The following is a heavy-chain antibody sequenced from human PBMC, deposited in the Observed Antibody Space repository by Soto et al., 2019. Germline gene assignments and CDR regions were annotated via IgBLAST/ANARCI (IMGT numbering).Heavy chain of an antibody. D-gene: IGHD4-17*01. J-gene: IGHJ4*02. CDR1: GGSMRIGGYS. V-gene: IGHV4-30-2*01. Sequence: QLQLQESGSGLVKPSQTLSLTCTVSGGSMRIGGYSWSWIRQPPGKGLEWIGNTYHSGNPYYNPSLKSRVTISVDGSKNQFSLKVNSVTAADTAVYYCAREDYGDYGGYLDSWGQGSLVTVSS. CDR3: AREDYGDYGGYLDS. CDR2: TYHSGNP.